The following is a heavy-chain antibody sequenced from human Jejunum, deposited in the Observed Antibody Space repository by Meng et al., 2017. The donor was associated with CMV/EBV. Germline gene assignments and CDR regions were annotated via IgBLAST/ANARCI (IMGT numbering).Heavy chain of an antibody. Sequence: SEFTFRTYSMDWVRQAPGEGLEWVSSISISSYTYYTNSVKGRFTISRNNAKNSLYLQMNSLRAKDTAVYYCARVVKGGNYLDYWGQGTLVTVSS. J-gene: IGHJ4*02. V-gene: IGHV3-21*01. CDR1: EFTFRTYS. CDR2: ISISSYT. D-gene: IGHD4-23*01. CDR3: ARVVKGGNYLDY.